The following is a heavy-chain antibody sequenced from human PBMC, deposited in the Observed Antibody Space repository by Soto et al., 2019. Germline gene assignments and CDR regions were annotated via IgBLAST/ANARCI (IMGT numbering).Heavy chain of an antibody. D-gene: IGHD1-26*01. CDR1: DFIVSTNY. J-gene: IGHJ5*02. CDR3: AGGGREEEDGWFDP. CDR2: VYSGGDT. Sequence: GGSLRLSCTGSDFIVSTNYMSWVRQAPGKGLEWVSVVYSGGDTYYADSVKGRFTIFRDNSKNTLYLQMNSLRVDDTAGYSYAGGGREEEDGWFDPWGQGTLVTVSS. V-gene: IGHV3-53*01.